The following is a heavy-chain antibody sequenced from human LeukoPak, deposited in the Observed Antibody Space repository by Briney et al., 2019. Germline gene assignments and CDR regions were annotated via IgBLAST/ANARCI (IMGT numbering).Heavy chain of an antibody. CDR3: AKDAAGTTRGYYFDY. Sequence: GGSLRLSCAASGFTFDDYAMHWVRQAPGKGLEWVSGISWNSGSIGYADSGKGRFTISRDNAKNSLYLQMNSLRAEDMALYYCAKDAAGTTRGYYFDYWGQGTLVTVSS. J-gene: IGHJ4*02. CDR1: GFTFDDYA. CDR2: ISWNSGSI. V-gene: IGHV3-9*03. D-gene: IGHD6-13*01.